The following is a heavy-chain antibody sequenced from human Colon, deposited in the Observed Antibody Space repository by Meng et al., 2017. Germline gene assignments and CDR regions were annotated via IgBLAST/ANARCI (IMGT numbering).Heavy chain of an antibody. CDR2: IKPNRGST. D-gene: IGHD6-19*01. V-gene: IGHV1-46*01. CDR3: ARPHMTEAGYYFDY. Sequence: QVQLVQCGAEVKKPGASVRISCKASGYTFTTYGMNWVRQAPGQGLEWMGMIKPNRGSTDYAQKFQGRVSMTRDTSTTTFYMELSNLTSDDTAVYYCARPHMTEAGYYFDYWGQGTLVTVSS. CDR1: GYTFTTYG. J-gene: IGHJ4*02.